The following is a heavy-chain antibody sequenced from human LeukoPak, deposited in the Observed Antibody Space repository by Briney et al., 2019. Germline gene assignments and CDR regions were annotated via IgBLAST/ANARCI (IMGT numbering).Heavy chain of an antibody. J-gene: IGHJ3*02. CDR2: IQFHGSDI. V-gene: IGHV3-30*02. CDR3: AKGGERQQLYDAFDI. Sequence: PGGSLRLSCAASGFTFTNSGMHWVRQAPGRGLEWVAFIQFHGSDIFYADSVEGRFTISRDNSKTTLYLQMNSLRAEDTAVYYCAKGGERQQLYDAFDIWGQGTMVTVSS. CDR1: GFTFTNSG. D-gene: IGHD6-13*01.